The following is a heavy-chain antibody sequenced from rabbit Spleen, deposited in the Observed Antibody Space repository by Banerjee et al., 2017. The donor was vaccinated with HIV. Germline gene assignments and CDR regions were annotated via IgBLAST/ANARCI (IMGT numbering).Heavy chain of an antibody. D-gene: IGHD7-1*01. CDR1: GFDFSSYYY. CDR2: IYTGSGDT. V-gene: IGHV1S45*01. J-gene: IGHJ4*01. CDR3: ARGTYAGYSGADYAVGYYFNF. Sequence: QEQLVESGGGLVQPEGSLTLTCTASGFDFSSYYYMCWVRQAPGKGLEWIGCIYTGSGDTDYASWAKGRFTISKTSSTTVTLQVTSLTAADTATYFCARGTYAGYSGADYAVGYYFNFWGPGTLVTVS.